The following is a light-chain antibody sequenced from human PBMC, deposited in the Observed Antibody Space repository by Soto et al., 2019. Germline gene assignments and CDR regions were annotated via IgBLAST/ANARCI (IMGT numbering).Light chain of an antibody. Sequence: DIQMTQSPSSVSASIGDRVSFTCQASQDISKFLHWYQHKPGKAPKLLIYDASSLESGVPSRFSGSGSGTEFPLTISSLQPDDFATYYCQQYRAFGQGTKVDIK. CDR3: QQYRA. V-gene: IGKV1-16*01. CDR1: QDISKF. J-gene: IGKJ1*01. CDR2: DAS.